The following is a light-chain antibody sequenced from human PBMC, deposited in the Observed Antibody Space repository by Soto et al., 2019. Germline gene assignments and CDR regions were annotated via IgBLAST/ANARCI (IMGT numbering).Light chain of an antibody. V-gene: IGKV3-11*01. J-gene: IGKJ5*01. CDR3: QQRSSWIT. CDR1: QSVSSY. Sequence: EIVLTQSPATLSLSPGERVTLSCRASQSVSSYLGWYQQKPGQAPRLLIYGASNRATGIPDRFSGSGSGTDFTLTISRLEPEDFAVYYCQQRSSWITFGQGTRLEIK. CDR2: GAS.